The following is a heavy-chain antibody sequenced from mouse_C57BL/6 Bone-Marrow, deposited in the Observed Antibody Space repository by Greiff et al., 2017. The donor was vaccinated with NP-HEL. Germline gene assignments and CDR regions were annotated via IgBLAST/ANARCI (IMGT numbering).Heavy chain of an antibody. CDR3: ARSLYYDYDDY. V-gene: IGHV1-59*01. CDR1: GYTFTSYW. J-gene: IGHJ2*01. Sequence: QVQLQQPGAELVRPGTSVKLSCKASGYTFTSYWMHWVKQRPGQGLEWIGVIDPSDSYTNYNQKFKGKATLTVDTSSSTAYMQLSSLTSEDSAVYDSARSLYYDYDDYWGQGTTLTVSS. D-gene: IGHD2-4*01. CDR2: IDPSDSYT.